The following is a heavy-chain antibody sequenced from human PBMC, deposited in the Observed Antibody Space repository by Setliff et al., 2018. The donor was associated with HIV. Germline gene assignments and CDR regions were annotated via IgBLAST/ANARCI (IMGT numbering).Heavy chain of an antibody. CDR3: ARSGYTSGFYWVFGAFGV. Sequence: PSETLSLTCTVSGGSMSNYYWSWIRQPPGKRLEWIASIQYSDSSHYNPSLQSRVTISVDTSTKQFSLHLSSVNETDTAVYYCARSGYTSGFYWVFGAFGVWGQGKLVTVSS. J-gene: IGHJ3*01. D-gene: IGHD3-22*01. CDR1: GGSMSNYY. V-gene: IGHV4-59*01. CDR2: IQYSDSS.